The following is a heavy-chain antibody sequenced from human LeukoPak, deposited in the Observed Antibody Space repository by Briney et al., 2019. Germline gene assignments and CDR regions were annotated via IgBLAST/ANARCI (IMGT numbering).Heavy chain of an antibody. CDR3: ARRGYYYDPRSAFDI. Sequence: SETLSLTCTVSGGSISSYYWSWIRQPPGKGLEWIGYIYYSGGTNYNPSLKSRVTISVDTSKNQFSLKLSSVTAADTAVYYCARRGYYYDPRSAFDIWGQGTMVTVSS. V-gene: IGHV4-59*08. CDR1: GGSISSYY. D-gene: IGHD3-22*01. J-gene: IGHJ3*02. CDR2: IYYSGGT.